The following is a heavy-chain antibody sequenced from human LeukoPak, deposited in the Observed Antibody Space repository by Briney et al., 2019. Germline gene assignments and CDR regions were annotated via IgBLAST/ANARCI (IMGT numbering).Heavy chain of an antibody. D-gene: IGHD5-18*01. J-gene: IGHJ4*02. Sequence: PSETLSLTCTVSGYSISSGYYWGWIRQPPGKGLEWIGSIYHSGSTYYNPSLKSRVTISVDTSKNQFSLKLSSVTAADTAVYYCARAARGQLWFQGSFDYWGQGTLVTVSS. V-gene: IGHV4-38-2*02. CDR2: IYHSGST. CDR1: GYSISSGYY. CDR3: ARAARGQLWFQGSFDY.